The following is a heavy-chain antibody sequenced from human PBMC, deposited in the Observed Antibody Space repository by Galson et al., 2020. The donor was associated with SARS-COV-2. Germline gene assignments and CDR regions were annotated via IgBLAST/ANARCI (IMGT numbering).Heavy chain of an antibody. V-gene: IGHV4-30-2*01. J-gene: IGHJ3*02. CDR2: ITHSGGT. D-gene: IGHD4-17*01. CDR1: GASISSGSYS. Sequence: SETLSLTFALSGASISSGSYSWNWNRQPPGRGLERIGYITHSGGTYYNPSLQSRVTISGDRSKNQFSLRLSSVTAADTAVYYCARTHYGEYATEAFDIWGPGTRVTVAS. CDR3: ARTHYGEYATEAFDI.